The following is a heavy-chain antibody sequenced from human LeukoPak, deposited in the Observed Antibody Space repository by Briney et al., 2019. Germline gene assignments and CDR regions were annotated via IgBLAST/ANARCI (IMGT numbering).Heavy chain of an antibody. J-gene: IGHJ6*03. CDR2: IYHSGSP. CDR3: ARLLGRTFYYMDV. Sequence: SETLSLTCAVSGYSISSGYNWGWIRQPPGKGLEWSGRIYHSGSPYYNPSLKRRVTISVDTSKNQFSLKLNSATAADTAVYYCARLLGRTFYYMDVWGKGTTVTVSS. V-gene: IGHV4-38-2*01. D-gene: IGHD2-2*01. CDR1: GYSISSGYN.